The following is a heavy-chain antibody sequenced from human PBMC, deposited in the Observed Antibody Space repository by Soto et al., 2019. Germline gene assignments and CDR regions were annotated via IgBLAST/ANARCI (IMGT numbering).Heavy chain of an antibody. CDR3: AKAVSSWGLYFDY. V-gene: IGHV3-23*01. CDR2: ISGSGGST. Sequence: PGGSLRLSCAASGFTFSNYAMSWVRQTPGKGLEWVSAISGSGGSTYYADSVKGRFTISRDNSKNTLYLQMNSLRAEDTAVYYCAKAVSSWGLYFDYWGQGTLVTVSS. D-gene: IGHD7-27*01. CDR1: GFTFSNYA. J-gene: IGHJ4*02.